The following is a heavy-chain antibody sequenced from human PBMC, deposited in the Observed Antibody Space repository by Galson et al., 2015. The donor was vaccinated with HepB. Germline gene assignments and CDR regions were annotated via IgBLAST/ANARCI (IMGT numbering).Heavy chain of an antibody. CDR2: IKSKTDGGTT. Sequence: SLRLSCAASGFTFSNAWMSWVRQAPGKGLEWVGRIKSKTDGGTTDYAAPVKGRFTISRDDSKNTLYLQMNSLKTEDTAVYYCTTWAPSTDNIDYWGQGTLVTVSS. CDR1: GFTFSNAW. V-gene: IGHV3-15*01. D-gene: IGHD4-17*01. CDR3: TTWAPSTDNIDY. J-gene: IGHJ4*02.